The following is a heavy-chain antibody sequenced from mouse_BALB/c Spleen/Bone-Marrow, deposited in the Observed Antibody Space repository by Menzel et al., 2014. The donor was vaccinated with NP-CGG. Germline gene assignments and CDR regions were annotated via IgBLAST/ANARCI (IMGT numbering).Heavy chain of an antibody. V-gene: IGHV5-17*02. CDR3: TRGGNWDDFDY. Sequence: EVKLMESGGGLVQPGGSRKLSCAASGFTFSSFGMHWVRQAPEKGLEWVAYISSVSSTIYYADTVKGRSTISRDNPKNTLFLQMTSLRSEVTAMYYCTRGGNWDDFDYWGQSTTLTVSS. CDR2: ISSVSSTI. CDR1: GFTFSSFG. J-gene: IGHJ2*01. D-gene: IGHD4-1*01.